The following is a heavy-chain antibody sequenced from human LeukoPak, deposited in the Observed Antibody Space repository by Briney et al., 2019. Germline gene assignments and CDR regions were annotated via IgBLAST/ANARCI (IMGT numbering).Heavy chain of an antibody. CDR2: ISGSGGST. D-gene: IGHD1-26*01. CDR3: ARAHVPLIVGATSGAFDI. Sequence: GGSLRLSCAASGFTFSSYAMSWVRQAPGKGLEWVSAISGSGGSTYYADSVKGRFTISRDNSKNSLYLQMNSLRAEDTAVYYCARAHVPLIVGATSGAFDIWGQGTMVTVSS. J-gene: IGHJ3*02. V-gene: IGHV3-23*01. CDR1: GFTFSSYA.